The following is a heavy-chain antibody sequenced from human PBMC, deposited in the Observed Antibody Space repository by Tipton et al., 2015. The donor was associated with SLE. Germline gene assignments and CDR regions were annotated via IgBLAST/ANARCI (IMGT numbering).Heavy chain of an antibody. CDR2: IYHSGST. CDR1: GYSISSGYY. Sequence: TLSLTCAVSGYSISSGYYWGWIRQPPGKGLEWIGSIYHSGSTYYNPSLKSRVTISVDTSKNQFSLKLSSGTAADTAVYYCARVTAGAGSDYWGQGTLVTVSS. CDR3: ARVTAGAGSDY. V-gene: IGHV4-38-2*01. J-gene: IGHJ4*02. D-gene: IGHD2-15*01.